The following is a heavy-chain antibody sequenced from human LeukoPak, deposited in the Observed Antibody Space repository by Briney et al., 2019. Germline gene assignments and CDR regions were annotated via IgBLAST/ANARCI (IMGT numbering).Heavy chain of an antibody. Sequence: ASVTVSCTASGGTFSSYAISWVRQAPGQGLEWMGGIIPIFGTANYAQKFQGRVTITADESTSTAYMELSSLRSEDTAVYYCARQGPTSYHDAFDIWGQGTMVTVSS. J-gene: IGHJ3*02. V-gene: IGHV1-69*13. D-gene: IGHD1-14*01. CDR3: ARQGPTSYHDAFDI. CDR1: GGTFSSYA. CDR2: IIPIFGTA.